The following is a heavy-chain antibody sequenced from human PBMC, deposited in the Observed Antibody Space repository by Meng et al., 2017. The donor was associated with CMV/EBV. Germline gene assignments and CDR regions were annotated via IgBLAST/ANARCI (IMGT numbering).Heavy chain of an antibody. CDR1: GGSISSSSYY. Sequence: QLALEESASGLVKPSETLSLTCTVSGGSISSSSYYWGWIRQPPGKGLEWIGSIYYSGSTYYNPSLKSRVTISVDTSKNQFSLKLSSVTAADTTVYYCARVLDTAMVTASFDYWGQGTLVTVSS. V-gene: IGHV4-39*07. J-gene: IGHJ4*02. CDR3: ARVLDTAMVTASFDY. CDR2: IYYSGST. D-gene: IGHD5-18*01.